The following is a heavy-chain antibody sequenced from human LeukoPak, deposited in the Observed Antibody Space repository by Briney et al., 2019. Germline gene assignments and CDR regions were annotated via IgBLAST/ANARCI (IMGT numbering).Heavy chain of an antibody. D-gene: IGHD2-2*02. CDR1: GYTFTSYG. CDR2: ISAYNGNT. V-gene: IGHV1-18*01. J-gene: IGHJ6*03. CDR3: ARDGHCSSTSCYTGPRYYYYYMDV. Sequence: ASVKVSCKASGYTFTSYGISWVRQAPGQGLEWMGWISAYNGNTNYAQKLQGRVTMTTDTSTSTAYMELRSLRSDDTAVYYCARDGHCSSTSCYTGPRYYYYYMDVWGKGTTVTVSS.